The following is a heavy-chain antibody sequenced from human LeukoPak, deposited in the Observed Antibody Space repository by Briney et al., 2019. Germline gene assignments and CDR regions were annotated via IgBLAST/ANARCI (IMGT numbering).Heavy chain of an antibody. CDR3: VTDTGSGWSIDY. CDR2: ISSNGGST. J-gene: IGHJ4*02. D-gene: IGHD6-19*01. V-gene: IGHV3-64D*06. CDR1: GFIFRRYA. Sequence: GGSLSLLCSAWGFIFRRYAMHCLRESRGGGVEYVSAISSNGGSTYYADSVKDRFTISRDNSKNTLYLQMSSLRAEDTAVYYCVTDTGSGWSIDYWGQGTLVTVSS.